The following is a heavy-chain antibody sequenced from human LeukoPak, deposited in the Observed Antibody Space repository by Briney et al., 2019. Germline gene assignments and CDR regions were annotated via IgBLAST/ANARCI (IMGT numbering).Heavy chain of an antibody. Sequence: ASVKVSCKASGYTFTGYYMHWVRQAPGQGLEWMGWISAYNGNTNYAQKLQGRVTMTTDTSTSTAYMELRSLRSDDTAVYYCARGRWFGELYAAFDIWGQGTMVTVSS. CDR2: ISAYNGNT. CDR3: ARGRWFGELYAAFDI. D-gene: IGHD3-10*01. J-gene: IGHJ3*02. V-gene: IGHV1-18*04. CDR1: GYTFTGYY.